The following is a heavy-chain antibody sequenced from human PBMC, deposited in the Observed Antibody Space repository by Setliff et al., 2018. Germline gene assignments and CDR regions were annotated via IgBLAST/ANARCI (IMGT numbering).Heavy chain of an antibody. J-gene: IGHJ6*02. Sequence: SETLSLTCAVSGYSISSGYYWGWIRQAPGKGLEWIASIYRSGSTYYNPSLKSRVTISVDKSKNQFSLKLSSVTAADTAVYYCARSSYSGSYLNVWGQGTTVTVSS. CDR1: GYSISSGYY. CDR3: ARSSYSGSYLNV. CDR2: IYRSGST. V-gene: IGHV4-38-2*01. D-gene: IGHD1-26*01.